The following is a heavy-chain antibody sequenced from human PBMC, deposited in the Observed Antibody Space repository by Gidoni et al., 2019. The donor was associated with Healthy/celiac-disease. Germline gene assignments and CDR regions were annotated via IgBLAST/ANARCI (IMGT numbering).Heavy chain of an antibody. CDR3: ATINAVAGTPLFDY. CDR2: FDPEDGET. Sequence: QVQLVQSGAEVKKPGASVKVSCKVSGYTLTELSMHWVRQAPGKGLEWTGGFDPEDGETIYAQKFQGRVTMTEETSTDTAYMELSSLRSEDTAVYYCATINAVAGTPLFDYWGQGTLVTVSS. J-gene: IGHJ4*02. D-gene: IGHD6-19*01. CDR1: GYTLTELS. V-gene: IGHV1-24*01.